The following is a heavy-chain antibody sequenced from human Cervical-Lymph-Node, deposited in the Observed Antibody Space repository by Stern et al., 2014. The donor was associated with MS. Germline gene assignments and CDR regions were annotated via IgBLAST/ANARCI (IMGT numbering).Heavy chain of an antibody. D-gene: IGHD1-1*01. J-gene: IGHJ6*02. CDR1: GGSINNGDYY. CDR3: ARELSGMYGMDV. V-gene: IGHV4-31*03. CDR2: SYYSGAT. Sequence: QVQLQQWGPGLVKPSQTLSLTCTVSGGSINNGDYYWSWVRQHPGKGLEWLGYSYYSGATYYNPSLKGRLTISVDTSKRHFSLKLTSVTAADTAVYYCARELSGMYGMDVWGQGTTVTVSS.